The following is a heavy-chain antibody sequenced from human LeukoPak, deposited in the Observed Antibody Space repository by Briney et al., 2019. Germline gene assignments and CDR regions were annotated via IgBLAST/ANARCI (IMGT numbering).Heavy chain of an antibody. Sequence: PGGSLRLSCAASGFTFSSYWMSSVRQAPGKGLEWVANVRQDGKEKYYVDFVKGRFTISRDNAKNSVYLQMASLRAEDTAVYYCAREARVGNTDDAFDIWGQGTMVTVSS. D-gene: IGHD1-26*01. J-gene: IGHJ3*02. CDR3: AREARVGNTDDAFDI. CDR2: VRQDGKEK. CDR1: GFTFSSYW. V-gene: IGHV3-7*01.